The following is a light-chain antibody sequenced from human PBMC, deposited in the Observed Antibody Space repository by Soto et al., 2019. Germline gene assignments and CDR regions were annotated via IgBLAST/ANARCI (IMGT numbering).Light chain of an antibody. CDR3: QQYSVYWT. J-gene: IGKJ1*01. CDR1: QSISSW. CDR2: DAS. V-gene: IGKV1-5*01. Sequence: DIQMTQSPSTLSASVGDRVTITCRASQSISSWLAWYQQKPGKAPKFLIYDASSWAGGVPSRFTGSGSGTEFTLTINSLQPNDFATDDCQQYSVYWTFGQGTKVDIK.